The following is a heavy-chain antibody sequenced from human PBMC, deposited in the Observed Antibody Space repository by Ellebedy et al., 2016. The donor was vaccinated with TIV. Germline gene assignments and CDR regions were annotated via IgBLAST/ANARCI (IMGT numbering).Heavy chain of an antibody. D-gene: IGHD5-18*01. CDR1: GFTFSSFA. Sequence: GESLKISCAASGFTFSSFAMNWVRQAPGKGLEWVSFISGSSGSTNYADSVKGRFTISRDNSKNTLYLQMNSLRVEDTARSYCASNVDTAKVRGNYWGQGTLVTVSS. V-gene: IGHV3-23*01. CDR3: ASNVDTAKVRGNY. CDR2: ISGSSGST. J-gene: IGHJ4*02.